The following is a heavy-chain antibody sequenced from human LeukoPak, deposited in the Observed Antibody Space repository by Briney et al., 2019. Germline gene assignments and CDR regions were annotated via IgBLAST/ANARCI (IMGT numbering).Heavy chain of an antibody. V-gene: IGHV4-39*02. CDR2: IYYSGST. CDR3: ARDPLSVRGVIITSHGFDY. D-gene: IGHD3-10*01. Sequence: SETLSLTCTVSGGSISSSSYYWGWIRQPPGKGLEWIGSIYYSGSTYYNPSLKSRVTISVDTSKNQFSLKLSSATAADTAVYYCARDPLSVRGVIITSHGFDYWGQGTLVTVSS. J-gene: IGHJ4*02. CDR1: GGSISSSSYY.